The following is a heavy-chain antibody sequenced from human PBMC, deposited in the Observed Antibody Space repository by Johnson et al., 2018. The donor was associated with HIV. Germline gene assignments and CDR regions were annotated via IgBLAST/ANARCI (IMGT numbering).Heavy chain of an antibody. Sequence: VQLVESGGGLVQPGGSLRLSCAASGFSFGNYAMTWVRQAPGKGLEWVSSISNSGDGTYYADSVKGRFTISRDNYKNTLFVQMNSLRAEDTAVYYCANLAYGSGTYWGSDASDIWGQGTLVTVSS. CDR2: ISNSGDGT. CDR1: GFSFGNYA. D-gene: IGHD3-10*01. V-gene: IGHV3-23*04. J-gene: IGHJ3*02. CDR3: ANLAYGSGTYWGSDASDI.